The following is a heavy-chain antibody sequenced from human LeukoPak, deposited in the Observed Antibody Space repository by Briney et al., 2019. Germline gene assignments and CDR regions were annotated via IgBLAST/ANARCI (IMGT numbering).Heavy chain of an antibody. V-gene: IGHV4-59*11. CDR3: VRRGDGYPYYFDY. CDR1: GGSISNHD. J-gene: IGHJ4*02. Sequence: PSETLSLTCTVSGGSISNHDLSWIRQPSGKGLEWIGYIHYGGNTDYNPSLKGRLTISVDTSKNQFSLKLSSVTAADTAVYYCVRRGDGYPYYFDYWGQGTLVTVSS. D-gene: IGHD5-24*01. CDR2: IHYGGNT.